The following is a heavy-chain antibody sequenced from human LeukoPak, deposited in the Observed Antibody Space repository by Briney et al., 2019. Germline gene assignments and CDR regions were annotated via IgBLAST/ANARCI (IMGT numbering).Heavy chain of an antibody. CDR1: GFTFSSYS. D-gene: IGHD3-10*01. CDR2: ISSSSSYI. V-gene: IGHV3-21*01. CDR3: ARAHTRVDGGSGSNYMSWFDP. J-gene: IGHJ5*02. Sequence: GGSLRLSCAASGFTFSSYSMNWVRQAPGKGLEWVSSISSSSSYIYYADSVKGRFTISRDNAKNSLYLQMNSLRAEDTAVYYCARAHTRVDGGSGSNYMSWFDPWGQGTLVTVSS.